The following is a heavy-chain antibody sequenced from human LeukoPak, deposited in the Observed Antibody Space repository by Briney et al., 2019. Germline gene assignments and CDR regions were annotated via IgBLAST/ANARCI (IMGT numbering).Heavy chain of an antibody. Sequence: SVKVSCKASGGTFSSYAISWVRQAPGQGLEWMGRIIPILVIANYAQKFQGRVTITADKSTSTAYMKLSSLRSEDTAVYYCARAGIAARGDNYYMDVWGKGTTVTVSS. J-gene: IGHJ6*03. CDR2: IIPILVIA. CDR1: GGTFSSYA. D-gene: IGHD6-13*01. V-gene: IGHV1-69*04. CDR3: ARAGIAARGDNYYMDV.